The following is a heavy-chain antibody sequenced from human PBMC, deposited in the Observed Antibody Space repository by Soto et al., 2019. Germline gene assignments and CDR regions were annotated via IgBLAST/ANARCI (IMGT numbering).Heavy chain of an antibody. CDR1: GGAITSGGSC. V-gene: IGHV4-31*03. D-gene: IGHD3-10*01. CDR3: ARHGDYFGSGSPHLLSR. Sequence: QVQLQESGPGLVKPTQTLSLPCTVSGGAITSGGSCWTWIRQHQVKGMEWMGHIYYSGSTSYNTSHQSRVNLSTYTSQKQCYPELTSVNAADPAVYYCARHGDYFGSGSPHLLSRWGQGTLVTVSS. J-gene: IGHJ4*02. CDR2: IYYSGST.